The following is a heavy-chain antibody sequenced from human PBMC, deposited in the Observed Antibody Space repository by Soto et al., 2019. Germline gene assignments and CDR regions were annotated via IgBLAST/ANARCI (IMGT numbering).Heavy chain of an antibody. CDR1: GGTFSRYA. D-gene: IGHD3-3*02. J-gene: IGHJ4*02. Sequence: QVQLVQSGAEVKKPGSSVKVSCTASGGTFSRYAISWVRQAPGQGLEWMGGIIPIFGTANYAQKFQGRVTITADESTSTAYVELSSLRSEDTAVYYCARARDPFLEWLPFDDWGQGTLVTVSS. V-gene: IGHV1-69*12. CDR2: IIPIFGTA. CDR3: ARARDPFLEWLPFDD.